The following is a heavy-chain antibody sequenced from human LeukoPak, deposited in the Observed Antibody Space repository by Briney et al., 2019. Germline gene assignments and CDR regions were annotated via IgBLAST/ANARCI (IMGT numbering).Heavy chain of an antibody. CDR3: AKTYYDILTGYGYYCMDV. CDR2: ISVIGGST. V-gene: IGHV3-23*01. J-gene: IGHJ6*02. Sequence: RGSLRHSCAASGFTLSIYAMSSVRQAPGKGLEWVSAISVIGGSTYYADTLRGRFTISRDNSKNTLYLQKSSLRAEDTAVYYCAKTYYDILTGYGYYCMDVWSQGTTVTVYS. D-gene: IGHD3-9*01. CDR1: GFTLSIYA.